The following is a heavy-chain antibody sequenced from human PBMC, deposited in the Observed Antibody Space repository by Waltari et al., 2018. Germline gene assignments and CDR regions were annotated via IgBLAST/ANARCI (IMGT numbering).Heavy chain of an antibody. Sequence: QLVESGGDSVQPGGSLRLSCVTSGFTFSNFYRRWVGQATGKGLEWVASIKQDGSEKYYVDSVKGRFTVSRDNAKNSLYLQMNNLRADDTAVYYCTTLSVTKTSDYWGQGTLVTVSS. V-gene: IGHV3-7*01. D-gene: IGHD4-4*01. CDR3: TTLSVTKTSDY. CDR1: GFTFSNFY. J-gene: IGHJ4*02. CDR2: IKQDGSEK.